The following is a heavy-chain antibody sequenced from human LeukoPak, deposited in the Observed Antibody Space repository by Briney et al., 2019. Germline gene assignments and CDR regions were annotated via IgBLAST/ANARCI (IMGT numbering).Heavy chain of an antibody. CDR2: IYYSGST. D-gene: IGHD2-21*02. Sequence: SETLSLTCTVSGGSISSYYWSWIRQPPGKGLEWIGYIYYSGSTNYNPSLKSRVTISVDTSKNQFSQKLSSVTAADTAVYYCARGARVVTFDYWGQGTLVTVSS. J-gene: IGHJ4*02. V-gene: IGHV4-59*01. CDR1: GGSISSYY. CDR3: ARGARVVTFDY.